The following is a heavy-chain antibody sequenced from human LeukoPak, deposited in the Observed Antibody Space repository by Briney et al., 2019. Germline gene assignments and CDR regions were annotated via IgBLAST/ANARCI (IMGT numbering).Heavy chain of an antibody. CDR2: IKQDGSEK. CDR3: ARVSNDGLDY. Sequence: GESLKISCAASGFTFSSYWMSWVRQAPGKGLEWVANIKQDGSEKYYVDSVKGRFTISRDNAKNSLYLQMNSLRAEDTAVYYCARVSNDGLDYWGQGTLVTVSS. CDR1: GFTFSSYW. V-gene: IGHV3-7*01. D-gene: IGHD1-1*01. J-gene: IGHJ4*02.